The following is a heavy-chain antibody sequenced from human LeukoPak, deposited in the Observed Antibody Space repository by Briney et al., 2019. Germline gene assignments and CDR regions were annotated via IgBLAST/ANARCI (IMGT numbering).Heavy chain of an antibody. Sequence: SETLSLTCTVSGGSISSYYWSWIRQPAGKGLEWIGRIYTSGSANYNPSLKSRVTLSVDTSKNHISLTLTSVTAADTAVYYCAREPLYYDLSGYYPDEAFDIWGKGKKATVS. CDR1: GGSISSYY. V-gene: IGHV4-4*07. D-gene: IGHD3-22*01. CDR3: AREPLYYDLSGYYPDEAFDI. J-gene: IGHJ3*02. CDR2: IYTSGSA.